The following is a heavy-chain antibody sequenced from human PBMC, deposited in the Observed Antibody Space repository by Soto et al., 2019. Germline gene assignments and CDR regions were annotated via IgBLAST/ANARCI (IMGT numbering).Heavy chain of an antibody. CDR1: GYPFGDYA. CDR3: ARDAIPYNGWDDAFDL. D-gene: IGHD2-8*01. J-gene: IGHJ3*01. CDR2: IGPFEAHEP. Sequence: EVQLLESGGDLVHPGGTLILSCVGSGYPFGDYAMRWVRQAPGKGLEWVSAIGPFEAHEPAYAASVKGRFTICRDNSRNILFLPMTNLRAGDTGVYYCARDAIPYNGWDDAFDLWGQGTVVTVSS. V-gene: IGHV3-23*01.